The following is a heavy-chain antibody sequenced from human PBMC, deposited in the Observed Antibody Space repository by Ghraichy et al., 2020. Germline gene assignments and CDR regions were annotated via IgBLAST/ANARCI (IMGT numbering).Heavy chain of an antibody. CDR1: GFTFSSYG. Sequence: GGSLRLSCATSGFTFSSYGMSWVRQAPGKGLEWVSCISGGATSTYYLDSVKGRFTISRDNSKNTLYLQMNSLRAEDTAVYYCAKKPRSGTTRCHYYAVDGGAQGTTVTVSS. CDR2: ISGGATST. J-gene: IGHJ6*02. D-gene: IGHD3-10*01. CDR3: AKKPRSGTTRCHYYAVDG. V-gene: IGHV3-23*01.